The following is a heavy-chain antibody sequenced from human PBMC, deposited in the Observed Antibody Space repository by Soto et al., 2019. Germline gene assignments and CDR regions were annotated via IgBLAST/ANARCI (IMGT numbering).Heavy chain of an antibody. CDR3: AREETYYYDSSGYYPGDY. V-gene: IGHV3-48*02. CDR1: GFTFSSYS. J-gene: IGHJ4*02. D-gene: IGHD3-22*01. Sequence: EVQLAESGGGLVQPGGSLRLSCAASGFTFSSYSMNWVGQAPGKGLEGVSYISSSSSTIYYADSVKGRFTISRDNAKNSLYLQMNSLRDEDTAVYYCAREETYYYDSSGYYPGDYWGQGTLVTVSS. CDR2: ISSSSSTI.